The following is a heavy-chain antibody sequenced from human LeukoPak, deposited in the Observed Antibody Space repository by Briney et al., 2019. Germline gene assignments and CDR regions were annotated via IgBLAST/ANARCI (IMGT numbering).Heavy chain of an antibody. D-gene: IGHD3-3*01. CDR2: IYYIGST. CDR3: ARHPRPYDFWSGYYPQIDY. V-gene: IGHV4-39*01. CDR1: VGSISSSSYY. Sequence: SETLSLTCTVSVGSISSSSYYCGWIRQPPGKELDWIGSIYYIGSTYYNPSLTSRVTISIDTHKNQLSLKLTSVTAADTAVYYCARHPRPYDFWSGYYPQIDYWGQGTLVTVSS. J-gene: IGHJ4*02.